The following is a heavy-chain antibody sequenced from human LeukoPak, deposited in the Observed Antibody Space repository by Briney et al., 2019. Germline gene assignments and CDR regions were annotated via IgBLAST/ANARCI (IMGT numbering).Heavy chain of an antibody. CDR2: IIPILGIA. Sequence: GASVKVSCKASGGTFSSYAISWVRQAPGQGLEWMGRIIPILGIANYAQKFQGRVTITADKSTSTAYMELSSLRSEDTAVYYCATQANYYDSSGYYTGGFDYWGQGTLVTVSS. CDR3: ATQANYYDSSGYYTGGFDY. V-gene: IGHV1-69*04. J-gene: IGHJ4*02. D-gene: IGHD3-22*01. CDR1: GGTFSSYA.